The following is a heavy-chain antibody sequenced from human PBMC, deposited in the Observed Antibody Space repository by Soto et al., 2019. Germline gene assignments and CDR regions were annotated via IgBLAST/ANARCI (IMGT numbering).Heavy chain of an antibody. V-gene: IGHV4-4*07. D-gene: IGHD2-2*01. CDR3: ARACSSNSCYDVFDY. Sequence: SETLSLTYTVSGGSISSYYWSWVRQPAGKGLEWMGGIYTSGSTNYNPSLKSRVTMSVDTSKNQFSLKLSSVTAADTAVYYCARACSSNSCYDVFDYWGQGTLVTVSS. J-gene: IGHJ4*02. CDR2: IYTSGST. CDR1: GGSISSYY.